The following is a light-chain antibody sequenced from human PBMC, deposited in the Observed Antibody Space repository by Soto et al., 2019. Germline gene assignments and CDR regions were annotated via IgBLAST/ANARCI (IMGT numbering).Light chain of an antibody. V-gene: IGKV3-20*01. CDR2: GSY. J-gene: IGKJ2*01. CDR3: QQYSSSYDTSLYT. CDR1: QSVSSSY. Sequence: EIVLTQSPGTLSLSPGETATLSCRASQSVSSSYLAWYQQKPGQAPRLRVYGSYHRATGIADRFSGSGSGTDFTLTISRLEPEDFAVYYCQQYSSSYDTSLYTFGQGTKVDIK.